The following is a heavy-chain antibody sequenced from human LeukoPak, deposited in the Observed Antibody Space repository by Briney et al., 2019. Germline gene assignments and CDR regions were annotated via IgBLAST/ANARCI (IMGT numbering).Heavy chain of an antibody. D-gene: IGHD3-22*01. Sequence: SETLSLTCAVYGGSFSGYYWSWIRQPPGKGLEWIGYICYSGSTYYNPSLKSRVTISVDTSKNQFSLKLSSVTAADTAVYYCARVRLPNYYDSSGYDLYYFDYWGQGTLVTVSS. CDR1: GGSFSGYY. CDR3: ARVRLPNYYDSSGYDLYYFDY. V-gene: IGHV4-34*09. CDR2: ICYSGST. J-gene: IGHJ4*02.